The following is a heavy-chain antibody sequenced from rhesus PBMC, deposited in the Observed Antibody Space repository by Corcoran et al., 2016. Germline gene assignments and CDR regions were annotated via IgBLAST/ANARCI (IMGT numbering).Heavy chain of an antibody. CDR3: ARRRIYFDY. V-gene: IGHV4-76*01. J-gene: IGHJ4*01. D-gene: IGHD3-9*01. CDR1: GGSISSGYD. CDR2: IYGSRGST. Sequence: QVQLQESGPGVVKPSETLSLTCAVSGGSISSGYDWSWIRQPPGRGLEWIGYIYGSRGSTNYNPSLKNRVTISKDASKNQFSLKLSSVTAADTAVYYCARRRIYFDYWGQGVLVTVSS.